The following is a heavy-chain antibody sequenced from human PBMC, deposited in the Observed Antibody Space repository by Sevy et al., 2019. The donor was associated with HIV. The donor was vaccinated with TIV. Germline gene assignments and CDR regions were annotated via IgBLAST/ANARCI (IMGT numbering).Heavy chain of an antibody. CDR3: ARAPSGSQGPGQYFHH. Sequence: ASVKVSCKASGYTFTNYHITWVRQAPGQGLEWMGWITPNNGNTEYMQRLQGRVTMTTDTSTSTAYMELRNLKSDDTAVYYCARAPSGSQGPGQYFHHWGQGTLVTVSS. CDR1: GYTFTNYH. J-gene: IGHJ1*01. CDR2: ITPNNGNT. V-gene: IGHV1-18*01. D-gene: IGHD1-26*01.